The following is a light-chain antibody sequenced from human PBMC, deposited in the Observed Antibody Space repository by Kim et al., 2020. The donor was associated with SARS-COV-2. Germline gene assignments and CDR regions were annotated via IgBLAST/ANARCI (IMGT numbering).Light chain of an antibody. CDR3: QQYGSSLPWT. CDR1: QSVNSTY. V-gene: IGKV3-20*01. CDR2: GAS. J-gene: IGKJ1*01. Sequence: PAERATLSCRASQSVNSTYLAWYQQKPGQDPRLLIYGASSRATGIPDRFSGSGSGTDFTLTITRLEPEDFAVFYCQQYGSSLPWTFGQGTKVDIK.